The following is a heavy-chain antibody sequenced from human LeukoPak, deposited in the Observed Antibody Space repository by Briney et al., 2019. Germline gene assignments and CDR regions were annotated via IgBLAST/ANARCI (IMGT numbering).Heavy chain of an antibody. Sequence: PSETLSLTCTVSGGSISSYYWNWIRQSAGRGLEWIGRFYTGGSTNYNPSLKSRVTMSVDPSKNQFSLKLTSVIAADTAVYYCARDALDSSGWFYHGMDVWGQGTTVTVSS. CDR1: GGSISSYY. V-gene: IGHV4-4*07. D-gene: IGHD6-19*01. CDR3: ARDALDSSGWFYHGMDV. J-gene: IGHJ6*02. CDR2: FYTGGST.